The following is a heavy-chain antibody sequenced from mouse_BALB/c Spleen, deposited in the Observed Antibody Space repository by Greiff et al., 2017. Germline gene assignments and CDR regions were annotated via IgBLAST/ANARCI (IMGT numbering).Heavy chain of an antibody. D-gene: IGHD1-2*01. V-gene: IGHV1-82*01. CDR2: IYPGDGDT. J-gene: IGHJ3*01. CDR3: ARDYGLFAY. CDR1: GYAFSSSW. Sequence: VQLQQSGPELVKPGASVKISCKASGYAFSSSWMNWVKQRPGQGLEWIGRIYPGDGDTNYNGKFKGKATLTADKSSSTAYMQLSSLTSVDSAVYFCARDYGLFAYWGQGTLVTVSA.